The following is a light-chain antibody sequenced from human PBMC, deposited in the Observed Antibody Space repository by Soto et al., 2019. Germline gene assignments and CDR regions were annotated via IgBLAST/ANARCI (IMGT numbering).Light chain of an antibody. Sequence: DIQMTQSPSTLSASVGDRVTITCRASQSISSWLAWYQQKPGKAPNLLIYAASSLQSGVSSRFSGSGSGTEFTLTISSLQPDDFATYYCQHYNSYSEAFGQGTKVDI. CDR3: QHYNSYSEA. CDR1: QSISSW. V-gene: IGKV1-5*01. CDR2: AAS. J-gene: IGKJ1*01.